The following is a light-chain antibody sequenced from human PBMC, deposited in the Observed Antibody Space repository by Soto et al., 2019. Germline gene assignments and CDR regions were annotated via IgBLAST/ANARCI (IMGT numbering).Light chain of an antibody. CDR1: SSDVGRYNY. V-gene: IGLV2-11*01. CDR2: DVN. CDR3: CSYAGGYSWI. Sequence: QSALTQARSVSGSPGQSVTISCTGGSSDVGRYNYVSWYQQYPGKAPKVMIYDVNKRPSGVPDRFSGSKSGNTASLTISGLQAEDEADYYCCSYAGGYSWIFGGGTKLTVL. J-gene: IGLJ2*01.